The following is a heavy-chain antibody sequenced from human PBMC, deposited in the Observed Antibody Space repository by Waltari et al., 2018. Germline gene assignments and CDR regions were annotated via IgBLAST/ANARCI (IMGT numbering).Heavy chain of an antibody. CDR3: ARAREMGDY. Sequence: VQLVESGGGLVHPGGSLGLSCAASGSTFSMHGMNWVRQAPGKGLEWLSYISSSSGSIYYADSVKGRFTISRDNAKNSLYLQMNSLRDEDTAVYYCARAREMGDYWGQGTLVNVSS. V-gene: IGHV3-48*02. D-gene: IGHD1-26*01. CDR1: GSTFSMHG. CDR2: ISSSSGSI. J-gene: IGHJ4*02.